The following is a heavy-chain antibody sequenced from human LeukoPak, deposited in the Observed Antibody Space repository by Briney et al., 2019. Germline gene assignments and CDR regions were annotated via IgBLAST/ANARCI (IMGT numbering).Heavy chain of an antibody. CDR2: ISGSGGST. V-gene: IGHV3-23*01. D-gene: IGHD3-22*01. J-gene: IGHJ4*02. Sequence: PGGSLRLSCAASGFTFSSYAMSWVRHAPGKGLEWVSAISGSGGSTYYADSVKGRFTISRDNSKNTLYLQMNSLRAEDTAVYYCAKLWGQTYYYDSSGYPSDYWGQGTLVTVSS. CDR1: GFTFSSYA. CDR3: AKLWGQTYYYDSSGYPSDY.